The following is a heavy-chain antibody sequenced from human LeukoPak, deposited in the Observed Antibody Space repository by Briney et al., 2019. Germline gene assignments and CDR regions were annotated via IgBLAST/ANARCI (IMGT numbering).Heavy chain of an antibody. CDR1: GFPFSAYS. Sequence: PGGSLRLSCAASGFPFSAYSMNWVRQAPGKGLEWVSSISSNFSYIHYADSVKGRFTISRDNAKNSLYLQMSSLRAEDTAVYYCARRNPGYSSSWYFNDYWGQGTLVTVSS. CDR3: ARRNPGYSSSWYFNDY. CDR2: ISSNFSYI. D-gene: IGHD6-13*01. J-gene: IGHJ4*02. V-gene: IGHV3-21*01.